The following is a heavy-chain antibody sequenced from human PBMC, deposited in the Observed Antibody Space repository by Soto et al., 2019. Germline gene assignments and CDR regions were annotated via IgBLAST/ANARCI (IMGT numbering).Heavy chain of an antibody. CDR2: IKSKTDGGTT. Sequence: EVQLVESGGGLVKPGGSLRLSCAASGFTFTNAWMNWVRQAPGKGLEWVGRIKSKTDGGTTDYAAPVKGRFTISRDDSKTTLCLQRNSLKTEDTAVYYCNTGPPYGTDIWGQGTTVTVSS. CDR3: NTGPPYGTDI. J-gene: IGHJ6*02. V-gene: IGHV3-15*07. CDR1: GFTFTNAW. D-gene: IGHD2-21*01.